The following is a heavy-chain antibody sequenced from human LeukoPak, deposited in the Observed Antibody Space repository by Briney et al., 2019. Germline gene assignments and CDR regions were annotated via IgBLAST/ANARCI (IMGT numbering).Heavy chain of an antibody. CDR1: GFTFSSYG. V-gene: IGHV3-33*01. CDR3: ARGGGSGWGEDGMDV. CDR2: IWYDGSNK. J-gene: IGHJ6*04. D-gene: IGHD6-19*01. Sequence: PGGSLRLSCAASGFTFSSYGMQWVRQAPGRGLGWEAVIWYDGSNKYYADSVKDRFTIPRDNSKNTLYLQMNSLRAEDTAVYYCARGGGSGWGEDGMDVWGKGTTVTVSS.